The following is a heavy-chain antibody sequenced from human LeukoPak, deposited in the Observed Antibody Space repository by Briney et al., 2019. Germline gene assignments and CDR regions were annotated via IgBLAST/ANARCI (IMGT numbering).Heavy chain of an antibody. CDR3: ARDTGLEWRRLGKEACDI. J-gene: IGHJ3*02. CDR1: GYTFTSYG. V-gene: IGHV1-18*01. D-gene: IGHD5-12*01. Sequence: GASVRVSCKASGYTFTSYGITWVRQAPGQGLEWMGRISGYNGNTKYARKVQGRVTMTTDTSTTTAYMELRSLRSDDTAVYYCARDTGLEWRRLGKEACDIWGQGTVVTVSP. CDR2: ISGYNGNT.